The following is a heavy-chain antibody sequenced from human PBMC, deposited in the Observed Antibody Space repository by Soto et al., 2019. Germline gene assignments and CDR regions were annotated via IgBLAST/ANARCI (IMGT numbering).Heavy chain of an antibody. CDR2: INHSGST. V-gene: IGHV4-34*01. CDR1: GGSFRGYY. CDR3: ARGLGSIFDY. J-gene: IGHJ4*02. Sequence: QVQLQQWGAGLLKPSETLSLTCAVYGGSFRGYYWSWIRQPPGKGLEWSGEINHSGSTNYNPSLTSRVPISVDTAKIQFSLKLSSVTAADTAVYYCARGLGSIFDYWGQGTLVTVSS. D-gene: IGHD2-21*01.